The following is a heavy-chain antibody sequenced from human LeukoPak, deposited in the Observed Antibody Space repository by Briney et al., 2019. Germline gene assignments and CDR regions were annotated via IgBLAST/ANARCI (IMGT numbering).Heavy chain of an antibody. D-gene: IGHD2-15*01. CDR2: IKEDGSQK. CDR1: GFTFSSSW. J-gene: IGHJ3*02. Sequence: GESLKISCAASGFTFSSSWMTWVRQAPGKGLEWVANIKEDGSQKYYVDSVKGRFTISRDNAKNSLYLQMNSLRAEDTAVYYCVRDRGWYAFDIWGQGTMATVSS. V-gene: IGHV3-7*01. CDR3: VRDRGWYAFDI.